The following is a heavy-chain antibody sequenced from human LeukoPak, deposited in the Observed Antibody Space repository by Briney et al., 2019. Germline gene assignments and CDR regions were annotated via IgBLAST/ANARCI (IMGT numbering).Heavy chain of an antibody. CDR3: ARGLVTRHAFDI. V-gene: IGHV4-30-2*01. CDR1: GGSISSGGYS. D-gene: IGHD6-6*01. Sequence: PSETLSLTCAVSGGSISSGGYSWSWIRQPPGKGLEWIGYIYHSGSTYYNPSLKSRVTISVDTSKNQFSLKLSSVTAADTAVYYCARGLVTRHAFDIWGQGTMVTVSS. CDR2: IYHSGST. J-gene: IGHJ3*02.